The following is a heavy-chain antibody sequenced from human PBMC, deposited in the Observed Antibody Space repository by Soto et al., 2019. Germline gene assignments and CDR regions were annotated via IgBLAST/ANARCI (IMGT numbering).Heavy chain of an antibody. CDR1: GFTFSSYA. Sequence: GGSLRLSCAASGFTFSSYAMHWVRQAPGKGLEWVAVISYDGSNKYYADSVKGRFTISRDNSKNTLYLQMNSLRAEDTAVYYCARERAPGIAAAALDYWGQGTLVTVSS. CDR3: ARERAPGIAAAALDY. D-gene: IGHD6-13*01. CDR2: ISYDGSNK. V-gene: IGHV3-30*04. J-gene: IGHJ4*02.